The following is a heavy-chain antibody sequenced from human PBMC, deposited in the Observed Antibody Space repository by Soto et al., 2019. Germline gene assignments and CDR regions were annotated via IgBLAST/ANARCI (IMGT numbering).Heavy chain of an antibody. J-gene: IGHJ4*02. CDR2: IYYSGST. CDR1: GGSISSSSYY. D-gene: IGHD5-12*01. CDR3: ARHHSEAWLNFDY. Sequence: QLQLQESGPGLVKPSETLSLTCTVSGGSISSSSYYWGWIRQPPGKGLEWIGSIYYSGSTYYNPSLKSRVTISVDTSKNQFSLKMSSVTAEHTAVYYCARHHSEAWLNFDYWGQGTLVTGSS. V-gene: IGHV4-39*01.